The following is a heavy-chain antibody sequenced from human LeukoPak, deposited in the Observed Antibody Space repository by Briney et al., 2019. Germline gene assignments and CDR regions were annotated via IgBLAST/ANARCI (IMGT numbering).Heavy chain of an antibody. Sequence: SETLSLTCTVSGGSISSYYWSWIRQPPGKGLEWIGYIYYSGSTNYNPSLKSRVTISVDTSKNQFSLKLSSVTAADTAVYYCARGGIGVWAFDYWGQGTLVTVSS. V-gene: IGHV4-59*01. CDR3: ARGGIGVWAFDY. D-gene: IGHD5/OR15-5a*01. J-gene: IGHJ4*02. CDR2: IYYSGST. CDR1: GGSISSYY.